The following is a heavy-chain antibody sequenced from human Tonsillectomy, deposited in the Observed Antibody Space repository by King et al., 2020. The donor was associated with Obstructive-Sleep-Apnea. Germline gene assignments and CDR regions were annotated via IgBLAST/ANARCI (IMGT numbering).Heavy chain of an antibody. Sequence: VQLVESGGGVVQPGRSLRLSCAASGFTFSSFAMHWVRQAPGKGLEWVAIIAFGVTNKYYADSLKGRFTISRDNSKNTLYLQMNSLRAEATAVYYCAREDKGWLDYWGQGTLVTVSS. CDR3: AREDKGWLDY. CDR2: IAFGVTNK. V-gene: IGHV3-30*01. CDR1: GFTFSSFA. D-gene: IGHD2-15*01. J-gene: IGHJ4*02.